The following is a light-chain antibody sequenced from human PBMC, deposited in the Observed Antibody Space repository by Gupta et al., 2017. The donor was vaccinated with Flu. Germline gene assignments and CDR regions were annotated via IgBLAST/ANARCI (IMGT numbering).Light chain of an antibody. CDR3: MQGTHWRT. V-gene: IGKV2-30*02. Sequence: AVMTQSPLLLPVTLGQPASISCRSSQSLVHRNGNTYLTWFQQRPGQSPRRLIYRVSNRDSGVPDRFSGSGSGTDFTLKISRVEAEDVGVYYCMQGTHWRTFGQGTKVEIK. J-gene: IGKJ1*01. CDR1: QSLVHRNGNTY. CDR2: RVS.